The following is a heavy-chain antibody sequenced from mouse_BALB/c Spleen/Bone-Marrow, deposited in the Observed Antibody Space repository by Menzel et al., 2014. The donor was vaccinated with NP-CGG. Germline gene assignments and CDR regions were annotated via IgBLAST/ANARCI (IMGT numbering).Heavy chain of an antibody. CDR1: GFNIKDTY. D-gene: IGHD1-1*01. Sequence: VQLQQSGAELVKPGASVKLSCTASGFNIKDTYMHWVKQRPEQGLEWIGRIDPANGNPKYDPKFQGKATITADTSSNTAYLQLSSLTSEDTAVYYCAFYYYGSSLFAYGGQGTLVTVSA. J-gene: IGHJ3*01. CDR2: IDPANGNP. CDR3: AFYYYGSSLFAY. V-gene: IGHV14-3*02.